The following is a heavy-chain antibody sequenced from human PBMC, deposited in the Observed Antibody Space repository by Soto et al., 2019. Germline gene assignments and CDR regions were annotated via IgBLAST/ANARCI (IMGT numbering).Heavy chain of an antibody. Sequence: QVQLVQSGAEVKKPGSSVKVSCKASGGTFSNYPISWVRQAPGQGLEWMGGIIPIFGTVKYAQKFQGRVTITADEPTSTAYMELSSLRSEDTAVYYCARGNHRWLQLWYFDLWGRGTLVTVSS. CDR1: GGTFSNYP. V-gene: IGHV1-69*12. CDR3: ARGNHRWLQLWYFDL. D-gene: IGHD5-12*01. J-gene: IGHJ2*01. CDR2: IIPIFGTV.